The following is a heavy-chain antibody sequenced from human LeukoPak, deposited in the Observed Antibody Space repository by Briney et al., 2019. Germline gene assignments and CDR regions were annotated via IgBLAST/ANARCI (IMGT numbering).Heavy chain of an antibody. J-gene: IGHJ6*03. CDR2: ISSSSSYI. CDR3: ARWNPVFYYMDV. V-gene: IGHV3-21*01. D-gene: IGHD1-1*01. Sequence: KPGGSLRLSCAASGFTFSSYSMNWVRQAPGKGLEWVSSISSSSSYIYYADSVKGRFTISRDNAKNSLYLQMNSLRAEDTAVYYCARWNPVFYYMDVWGKGTTVTVSS. CDR1: GFTFSSYS.